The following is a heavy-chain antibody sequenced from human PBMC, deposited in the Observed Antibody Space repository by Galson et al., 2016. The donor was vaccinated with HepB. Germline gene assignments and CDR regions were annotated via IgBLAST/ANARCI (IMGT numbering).Heavy chain of an antibody. V-gene: IGHV3-30*18. CDR3: AKSGDYYGSGRPYYIDY. CDR2: ISYDGSNK. Sequence: SLRLSCAASGLRFSDYAMHWVRQAPGKGLEWVAVISYDGSNKYYADSVKGRFTISRDNSKSTLFLQLSSLREEGTAVFYCAKSGDYYGSGRPYYIDYWGQGTLVTVSS. J-gene: IGHJ4*02. CDR1: GLRFSDYA. D-gene: IGHD3-10*01.